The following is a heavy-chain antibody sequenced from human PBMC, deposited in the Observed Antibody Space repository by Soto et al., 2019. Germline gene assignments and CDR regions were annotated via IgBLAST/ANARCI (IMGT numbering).Heavy chain of an antibody. J-gene: IGHJ6*02. CDR3: ARDPLGDFWSGYSYYYYGMDV. CDR2: IIPIFGTA. CDR1: GGTFSSYA. D-gene: IGHD3-3*01. Sequence: ASVKVSCKASGGTFSSYAISWVRQAPGQGLEWMGGIIPIFGTANYAQKFQGRVTITADESTSTAYMELSSLRSEDTAVYYCARDPLGDFWSGYSYYYYGMDVWGQGTTVIV. V-gene: IGHV1-69*13.